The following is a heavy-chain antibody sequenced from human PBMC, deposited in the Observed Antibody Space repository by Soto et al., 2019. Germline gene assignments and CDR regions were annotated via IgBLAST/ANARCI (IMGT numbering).Heavy chain of an antibody. V-gene: IGHV1-18*01. CDR3: ARIWDLGVAGGLGY. Sequence: QVQLLQSGPEVKKPGASVKVSCKASGYTFTDYGIIWVRQAPGQGLQYMGWISTFNGNTHYAQFQGRVTLTTDSSASTAYMELTSLTSDDTAVYYCARIWDLGVAGGLGYWGQGTRVTVSS. D-gene: IGHD6-19*01. CDR2: ISTFNGNT. J-gene: IGHJ4*02. CDR1: GYTFTDYG.